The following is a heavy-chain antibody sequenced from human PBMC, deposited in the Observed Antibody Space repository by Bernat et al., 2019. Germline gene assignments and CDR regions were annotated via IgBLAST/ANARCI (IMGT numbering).Heavy chain of an antibody. CDR1: VGSFTIIINY. D-gene: IGHD3-22*01. CDR2: IYYSGGT. CDR3: ASSTYYYDSSGYPGGFFDI. J-gene: IGHJ3*02. Sequence: LQLRGSGPGLVRPSETLSLTSLVPVGSFTIIINYWGWFGKPPGKGLGGFGSIYYSGGTYYNPSLKSRVTISVDTSKNQFSLKLSSVTAADTAVYYCASSTYYYDSSGYPGGFFDIWGQGTMVTVSS. V-gene: IGHV4-39*01.